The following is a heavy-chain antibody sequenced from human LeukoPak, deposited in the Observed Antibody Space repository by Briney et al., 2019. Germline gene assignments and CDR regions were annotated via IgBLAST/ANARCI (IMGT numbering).Heavy chain of an antibody. CDR2: ISWNSGSV. J-gene: IGHJ3*02. CDR1: GFTFDDYA. CDR3: AKDMGDGYDSSGYYYVAFDI. V-gene: IGHV3-9*01. Sequence: PGGSLRLSCAASGFTFDDYAMHWVRQAPGKGLEWVSGISWNSGSVDYADSVKGRFTISRDNAKNSLYLQMNSLRAEDTALYYSAKDMGDGYDSSGYYYVAFDIWGQGTMVTVSS. D-gene: IGHD3-22*01.